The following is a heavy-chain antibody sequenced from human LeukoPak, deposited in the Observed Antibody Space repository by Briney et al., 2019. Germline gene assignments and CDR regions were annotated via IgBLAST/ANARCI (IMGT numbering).Heavy chain of an antibody. CDR1: GGSISSSSYY. Sequence: SETLSLTCTVSGGSISSSSYYWGWIRQPPGKGLEWIGSIYYSGSTYYNPSLKSRVTISVDTSKNQFSLKLSSVTAADTAVYYCARDRRWDTLKERSSGWYEFDYWGQETLVTVSS. CDR3: ARDRRWDTLKERSSGWYEFDY. D-gene: IGHD6-19*01. CDR2: IYYSGST. J-gene: IGHJ4*02. V-gene: IGHV4-39*07.